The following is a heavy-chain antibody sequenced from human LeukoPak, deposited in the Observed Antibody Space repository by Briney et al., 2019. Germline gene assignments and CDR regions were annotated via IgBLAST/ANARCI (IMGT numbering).Heavy chain of an antibody. CDR1: GYTFTSYA. V-gene: IGHV1-3*01. D-gene: IGHD2-15*01. Sequence: ASVKVSCKASGYTFTSYAMHWVRQAPGQRLEWMGWINAGNGNTKYSQKFQGRVTITRDTSASTAYMELSSLRSDDTAVYYCARLASRGISNWFDPWGQGTLVTVSS. CDR2: INAGNGNT. J-gene: IGHJ5*02. CDR3: ARLASRGISNWFDP.